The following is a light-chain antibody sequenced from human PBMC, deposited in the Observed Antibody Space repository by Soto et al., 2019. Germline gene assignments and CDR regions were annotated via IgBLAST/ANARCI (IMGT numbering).Light chain of an antibody. J-gene: IGLJ3*02. CDR2: RND. CDR3: ATWHDSLGGL. V-gene: IGLV1-47*01. Sequence: QSVLTQSPSASGTPGQRVTISCSGGSANIGSNYISWYQHRPGRAPKLLIHRNDQRPSGVPDRFSGSKSGTSASLAISGLRSEDEAEYYCATWHDSLGGLFGGGTKVTVL. CDR1: SANIGSNY.